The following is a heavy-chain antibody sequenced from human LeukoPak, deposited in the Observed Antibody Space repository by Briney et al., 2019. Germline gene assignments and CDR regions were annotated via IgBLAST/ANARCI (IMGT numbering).Heavy chain of an antibody. V-gene: IGHV4-4*07. Sequence: SETLSLICTVSGGSMNSFWSGIRQPAGKGLEWIGRIYTTGTTYYNPSLQSRVTMSVDTSKSQFSLTLTSVTAADTAVYFCARAGYTASHYWFDPWGQGMLVSVSS. D-gene: IGHD3-10*01. CDR2: IYTTGTT. J-gene: IGHJ5*02. CDR1: GGSMNSF. CDR3: ARAGYTASHYWFDP.